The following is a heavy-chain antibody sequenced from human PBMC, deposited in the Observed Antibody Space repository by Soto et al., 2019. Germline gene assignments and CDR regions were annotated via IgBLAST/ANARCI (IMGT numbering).Heavy chain of an antibody. CDR3: AKRGPLGFCASTSCYAFDY. V-gene: IGHV3-23*01. CDR1: GFTFAGYA. D-gene: IGHD2-2*01. J-gene: IGHJ4*02. Sequence: SLRLSCASSGFTFAGYAMTWVRQAPGKGLEWVSSISGSGGNTYYADSVKGRFTVSRDNSENTLYLQMNSLRVEDTAIYYCAKRGPLGFCASTSCYAFDYWGPGALVTVSS. CDR2: ISGSGGNT.